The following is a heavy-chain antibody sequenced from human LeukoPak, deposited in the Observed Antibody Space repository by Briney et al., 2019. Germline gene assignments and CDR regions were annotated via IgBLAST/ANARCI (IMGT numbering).Heavy chain of an antibody. V-gene: IGHV3-48*02. CDR1: GFSLSISG. CDR2: ISSSSDLM. D-gene: IGHD3-10*01. Sequence: PGGSLRLSCEASGFSLSISGMNWVRQAPGEGLEWVSYISSSSDLMSYVDSVKGRFTVSRDNAKNSLFLRMNSLRDEDTAVYYCARVLRGLYNLGDWGQGTLVTVSS. J-gene: IGHJ4*02. CDR3: ARVLRGLYNLGD.